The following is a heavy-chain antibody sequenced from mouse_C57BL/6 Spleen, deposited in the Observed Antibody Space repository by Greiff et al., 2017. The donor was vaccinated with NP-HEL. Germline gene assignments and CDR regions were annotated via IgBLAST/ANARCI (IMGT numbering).Heavy chain of an antibody. Sequence: QVQLKESGAELVKPGASVKLSCKASGYTFTSYWMHWVKQRPGRGLEWIGRIDPNSGGTKYNEKFKSKATLTVDKPSSTAYMQLSSLTSEDSAVYYCAREGLDWYFDVWGTGTTVTVSS. V-gene: IGHV1-72*01. CDR2: IDPNSGGT. CDR1: GYTFTSYW. D-gene: IGHD3-3*01. CDR3: AREGLDWYFDV. J-gene: IGHJ1*03.